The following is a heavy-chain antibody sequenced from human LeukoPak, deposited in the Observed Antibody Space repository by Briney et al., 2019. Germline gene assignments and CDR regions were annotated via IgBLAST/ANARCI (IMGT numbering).Heavy chain of an antibody. CDR3: ARTGIAARLYYYHYGMDV. CDR1: GYTFTGYY. V-gene: IGHV1-2*02. D-gene: IGHD6-6*01. Sequence: GASVKVSCKASGYTFTGYYMHWVRQAPGQGLEWMGWINPNSGGTNYAQKFQGRVTMTRDTSISTAYMELSRLRSDDTAVYYCARTGIAARLYYYHYGMDVWGQGTTVTVSS. J-gene: IGHJ6*02. CDR2: INPNSGGT.